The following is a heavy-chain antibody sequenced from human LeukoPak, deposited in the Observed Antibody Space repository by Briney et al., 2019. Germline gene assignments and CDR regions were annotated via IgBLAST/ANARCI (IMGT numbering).Heavy chain of an antibody. V-gene: IGHV3-66*01. CDR2: IYSGGST. D-gene: IGHD3-22*01. CDR1: GFTVSSNH. CDR3: ARALIRHYDSSGYPDAFDI. Sequence: PGGSLRLSCAASGFTVSSNHMSWVRQAPGKGPEWVSVIYSGGSTYYADSVKGRFTISRDNSKNTLYLQMNSLRAEDTAVYYRARALIRHYDSSGYPDAFDIWGQGTMVTVSS. J-gene: IGHJ3*02.